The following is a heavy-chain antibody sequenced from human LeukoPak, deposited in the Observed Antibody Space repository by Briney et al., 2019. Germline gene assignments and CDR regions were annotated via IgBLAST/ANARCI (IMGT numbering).Heavy chain of an antibody. J-gene: IGHJ4*02. V-gene: IGHV4-59*08. Sequence: SETLSLTCTVSGASISSSSWTWIRQPPGKGLECIGFIYYSGTAFYHPSLASRVTISLDTSKNQFSLRLSSVTAADTAVYFYAGHLSSGWSDYWGQGTLVTVSS. CDR3: AGHLSSGWSDY. D-gene: IGHD6-19*01. CDR2: IYYSGTA. CDR1: GASISSSS.